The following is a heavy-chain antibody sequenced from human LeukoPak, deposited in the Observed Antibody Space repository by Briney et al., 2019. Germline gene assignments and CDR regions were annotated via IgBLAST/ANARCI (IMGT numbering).Heavy chain of an antibody. V-gene: IGHV4-39*01. D-gene: IGHD2-21*02. J-gene: IGHJ5*02. CDR3: ARQQSDTSLFDP. CDR2: IFYSGSA. Sequence: SETLSLTCIVSGDSISSTSYYWAWIGQPPGKGLEWIGMIFYSGSAYYTPSLRGRVTLSVDTSRNQFSLNLISVTAADTGVYFCARQQSDTSLFDPWGQGTLVTVSS. CDR1: GDSISSTSYY.